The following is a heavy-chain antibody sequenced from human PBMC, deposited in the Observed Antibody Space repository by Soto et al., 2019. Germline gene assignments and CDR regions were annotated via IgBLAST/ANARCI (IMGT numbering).Heavy chain of an antibody. CDR2: INPKSGGT. V-gene: IGHV1-2*02. CDR1: GYTFTVYY. Sequence: ASVEVSCKASGYTFTVYYMHWVRQAPGQGLEWMGWINPKSGGTMYPQKFQGRVTMTWDTSISTAYMALTRLRSDDTAVYYCARDLAKGGGSAGFDYWGQATLVTVSS. J-gene: IGHJ4*02. D-gene: IGHD1-26*01. CDR3: ARDLAKGGGSAGFDY.